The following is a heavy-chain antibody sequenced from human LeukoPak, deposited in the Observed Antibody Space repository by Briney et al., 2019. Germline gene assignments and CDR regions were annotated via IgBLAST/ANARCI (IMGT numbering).Heavy chain of an antibody. CDR3: AKDRPANWGYYFDY. Sequence: GGSLRLSCAASGFTFSSYGMHWVRQAPGKGLEWVSSISGSGGTTYYADSVEGRFTISRDTSKNTLYLQMNSLRAEDTAIYYCAKDRPANWGYYFDYWGQGTLVTVSS. CDR1: GFTFSSYG. CDR2: ISGSGGTT. D-gene: IGHD7-27*01. J-gene: IGHJ4*02. V-gene: IGHV3-23*01.